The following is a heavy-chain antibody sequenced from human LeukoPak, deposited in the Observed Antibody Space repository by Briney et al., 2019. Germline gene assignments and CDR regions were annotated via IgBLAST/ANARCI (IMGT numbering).Heavy chain of an antibody. CDR3: ARGITMVRGVDYYGMDV. CDR2: INHSGST. D-gene: IGHD3-10*01. J-gene: IGHJ6*02. V-gene: IGHV4-34*01. Sequence: PSETLSLTCAVYGGSFSGYYWSWIRQPPGKGLEWIGEINHSGSTNYNPSLKSRVTISVDTSKNQFSLKLSSVTAADTAVYYCARGITMVRGVDYYGMDVWGQGTTVTVSS. CDR1: GGSFSGYY.